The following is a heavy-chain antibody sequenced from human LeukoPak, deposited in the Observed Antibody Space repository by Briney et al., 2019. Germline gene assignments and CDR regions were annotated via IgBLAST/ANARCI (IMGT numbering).Heavy chain of an antibody. CDR1: GYTFTGYY. Sequence: ASVKVSCKASGYTFTGYYVHWVRQAPGQGLEWMGQINPNSGDTNYAQKFQGRVTMTRDTSISTAYMELSRLRSDDTAVYYCARDYCGGDCFPDYWGQGTLVTVSS. CDR2: INPNSGDT. CDR3: ARDYCGGDCFPDY. V-gene: IGHV1-2*06. J-gene: IGHJ4*02. D-gene: IGHD2-21*02.